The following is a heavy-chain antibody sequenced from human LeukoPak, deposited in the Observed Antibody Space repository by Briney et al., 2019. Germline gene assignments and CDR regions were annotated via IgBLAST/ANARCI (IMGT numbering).Heavy chain of an antibody. CDR2: IKQDGSKK. J-gene: IGHJ4*02. Sequence: AGGSLRLSCVASGFPFSSYWMTWVRQAPGKGLEWVANIKQDGSKKSYVDSVKGRFTISRDNAKNSLYLQMNSLRDEDTAIYYCTRVGYIDEGIDYWGQGTLVTVPS. CDR1: GFPFSSYW. D-gene: IGHD5-24*01. V-gene: IGHV3-7*04. CDR3: TRVGYIDEGIDY.